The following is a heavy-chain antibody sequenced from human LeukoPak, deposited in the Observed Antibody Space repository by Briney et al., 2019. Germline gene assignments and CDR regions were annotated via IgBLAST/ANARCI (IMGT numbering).Heavy chain of an antibody. CDR1: GGTFSSYA. CDR2: IIPILGIA. CDR3: ARDKYSSSPGYYYYYMDV. J-gene: IGHJ6*03. Sequence: SVKVSCKASGGTFSSYAISWVRQAPGQGLEWMGRIIPILGIANYAQKFQGRVTITADESTSTAYMELSSLRSEDTAVYCCARDKYSSSPGYYYYYMDVWGKGTTVTVSS. D-gene: IGHD6-6*01. V-gene: IGHV1-69*04.